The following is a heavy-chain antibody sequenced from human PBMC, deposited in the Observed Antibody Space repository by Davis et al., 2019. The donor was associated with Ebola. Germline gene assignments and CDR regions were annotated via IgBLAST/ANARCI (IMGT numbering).Heavy chain of an antibody. CDR2: ISYDGSNK. Sequence: GESLKISCAASGFTFSSYAMHWVRQAPGKGLEWVAVISYDGSNKYYADSVKGRFTISRDNSKNTLYLQMNSLRAEDTAVYYCAGYGDYPDYWGQGTLVTVSS. D-gene: IGHD4-17*01. CDR3: AGYGDYPDY. CDR1: GFTFSSYA. V-gene: IGHV3-30-3*01. J-gene: IGHJ4*02.